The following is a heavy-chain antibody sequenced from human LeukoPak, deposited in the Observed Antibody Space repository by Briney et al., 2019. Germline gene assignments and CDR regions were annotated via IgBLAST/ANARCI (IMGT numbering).Heavy chain of an antibody. CDR1: GYSFTSQD. D-gene: IGHD3-22*01. CDR2: INPGNGDT. V-gene: IGHV1-3*03. Sequence: ASVKVSCKTSGYSFTSQDMHWVRQAPGQSLECMGCINPGNGDTKYSQEFQGRVTMTRDTSTSTVYMELSSLRSEDTAVYYCARDRRGDYYDSSGDHDAFDIWGQGTMVTVSS. J-gene: IGHJ3*02. CDR3: ARDRRGDYYDSSGDHDAFDI.